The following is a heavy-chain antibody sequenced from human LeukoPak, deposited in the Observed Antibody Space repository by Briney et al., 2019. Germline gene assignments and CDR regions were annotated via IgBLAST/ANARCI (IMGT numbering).Heavy chain of an antibody. CDR1: GYTFINYG. CDR3: ARDRHYSSSSGKPGEFDP. J-gene: IGHJ5*02. D-gene: IGHD6-6*01. V-gene: IGHV1-18*01. Sequence: ASVKVSCKASGYTFINYGISWVRQAPGQGLEWMGWISAYNGNTNYAQKLQGRATMTTDTSTSTAYMELRSLRSDDTAVYYCARDRHYSSSSGKPGEFDPWGQGTLVTVSS. CDR2: ISAYNGNT.